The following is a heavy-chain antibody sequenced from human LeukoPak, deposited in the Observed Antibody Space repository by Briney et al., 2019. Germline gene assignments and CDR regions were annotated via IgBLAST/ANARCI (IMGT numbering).Heavy chain of an antibody. V-gene: IGHV3-7*01. Sequence: GGSLRLSCAASGFTFSNAWMNWVRQAPGKGLEWVANIKEEGSQKYYVDSVKGRFTISRDNAKNSLYLEMNSLRAEDTAVYYCARDIGPYDSSIYYDAFDIWGQGTMVTVSS. CDR3: ARDIGPYDSSIYYDAFDI. CDR2: IKEEGSQK. CDR1: GFTFSNAW. J-gene: IGHJ3*02. D-gene: IGHD3-22*01.